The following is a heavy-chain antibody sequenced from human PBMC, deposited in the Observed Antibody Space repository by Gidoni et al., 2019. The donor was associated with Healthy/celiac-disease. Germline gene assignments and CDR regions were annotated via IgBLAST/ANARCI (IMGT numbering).Heavy chain of an antibody. CDR3: ARDATVETTSPSYFDY. CDR2: IYHSGST. J-gene: IGHJ4*02. Sequence: PQPPGKGLEWIGSIYHSGSTYYNPSLKSRVTISVDTSKNQFSLKLSSVTAADTAVYYCARDATVETTSPSYFDYWGQGTLVTVSS. V-gene: IGHV4-38-2*02. D-gene: IGHD4-17*01.